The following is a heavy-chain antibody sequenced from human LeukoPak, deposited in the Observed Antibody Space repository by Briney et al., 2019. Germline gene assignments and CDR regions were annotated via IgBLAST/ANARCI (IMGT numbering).Heavy chain of an antibody. D-gene: IGHD6-13*01. J-gene: IGHJ4*02. V-gene: IGHV3-48*04. CDR1: GFTFSSYR. Sequence: GGSLRLSCAASGFTFSSYRMNWVRQAPGKGLEWVSYISSSSSTIYYADSVKGRFTISRDNAKNSLYLQMNSLRAEDTAVYYCARDRIAAAGLLDYWGQGTLVTVSS. CDR3: ARDRIAAAGLLDY. CDR2: ISSSSSTI.